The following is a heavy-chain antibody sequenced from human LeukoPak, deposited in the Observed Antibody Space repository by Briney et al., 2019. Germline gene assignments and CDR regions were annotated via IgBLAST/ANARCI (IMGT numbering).Heavy chain of an antibody. V-gene: IGHV1-18*01. CDR1: GYTFTSYG. Sequence: SVKVSCKASGYTFTSYGISWVRQAPGQGLEWMGWISAYNGNTNYAQQLQGRVTITTDTSTSTAYMELRSLRSDDTAVYYCARARAVGDYYYFMDVWGKGTTVTVSS. D-gene: IGHD6-19*01. CDR3: ARARAVGDYYYFMDV. J-gene: IGHJ6*03. CDR2: ISAYNGNT.